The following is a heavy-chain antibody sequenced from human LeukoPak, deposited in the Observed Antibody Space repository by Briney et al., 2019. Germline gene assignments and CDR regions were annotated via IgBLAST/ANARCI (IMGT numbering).Heavy chain of an antibody. CDR3: AKDRIWGSYRCYLDY. J-gene: IGHJ4*02. D-gene: IGHD3-16*02. V-gene: IGHV3-23*01. CDR1: GFTFSSYA. Sequence: GGSLRLSCAASGFTFSSYAMSWVRQAPGKGLEWVSAISGSGGSTYYADSVKGRFTISRDNSKNTLYLQMNSLRAEGTAVYYCAKDRIWGSYRCYLDYWGQGTLVTVSS. CDR2: ISGSGGST.